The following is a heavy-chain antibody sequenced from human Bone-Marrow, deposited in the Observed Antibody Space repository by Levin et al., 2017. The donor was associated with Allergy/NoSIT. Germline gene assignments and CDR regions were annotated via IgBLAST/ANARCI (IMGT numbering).Heavy chain of an antibody. J-gene: IGHJ4*02. V-gene: IGHV3-23*01. CDR3: VRLMSVTRDESF. D-gene: IGHD5-24*01. CDR1: GFTFDTYA. Sequence: PGGSLRLSCAASGFTFDTYAMNWVRQSPGKGLEWVSVISGSGGSTYYADSVKGRFTISRDNSKNTLYLQMNSLRAEDTGIYYCVRLMSVTRDESFWGQGTRVTVSS. CDR2: ISGSGGST.